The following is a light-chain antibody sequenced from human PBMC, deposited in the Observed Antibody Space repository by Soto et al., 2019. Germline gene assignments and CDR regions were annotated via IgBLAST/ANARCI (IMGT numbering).Light chain of an antibody. V-gene: IGLV3-1*01. Sequence: SYELTQPPSVSVSPGQTASIPCSGDNLGDKYAYWYQQKPGQSPVLVIYQDTKRPSGIPERFSGSNSGNTATLAISGTQAMDEADYYCQAWDSSTAVFGTGTQLTVL. J-gene: IGLJ1*01. CDR3: QAWDSSTAV. CDR1: NLGDKY. CDR2: QDT.